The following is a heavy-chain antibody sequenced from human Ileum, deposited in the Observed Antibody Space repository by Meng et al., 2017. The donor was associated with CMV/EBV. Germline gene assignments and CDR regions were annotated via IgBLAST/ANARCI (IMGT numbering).Heavy chain of an antibody. CDR1: GGSISTYY. J-gene: IGHJ4*02. D-gene: IGHD4-17*01. Sequence: QVPRQRRGPGLVKPSEPLSLTCAVSGGSISTYYWTWVRQPAGKGLEWIGRINAGGSTNDNPSLKSRVTMSVDTSKNQFSLKVTSVTAADTAVYYCAREENTVNQFEYWGQGTLVTVSS. V-gene: IGHV4-4*07. CDR2: INAGGST. CDR3: AREENTVNQFEY.